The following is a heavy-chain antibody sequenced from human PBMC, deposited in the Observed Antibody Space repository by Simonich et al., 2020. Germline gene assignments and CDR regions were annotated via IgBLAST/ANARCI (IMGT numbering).Heavy chain of an antibody. Sequence: QVQLVESGGGVVQPGRSLRLSCAASGFTFSSYGMHWVHQAPGKGMGWVEVRWYNESKKDYADSGKSLLTISKDNSKNTLCLQMNGLRAEDTAVYYCARDRCTDGVCLDVWGKGTTVTVSS. CDR1: GFTFSSYG. V-gene: IGHV3-33*01. CDR3: ARDRCTDGVCLDV. D-gene: IGHD2-8*01. CDR2: RWYNESKK. J-gene: IGHJ6*04.